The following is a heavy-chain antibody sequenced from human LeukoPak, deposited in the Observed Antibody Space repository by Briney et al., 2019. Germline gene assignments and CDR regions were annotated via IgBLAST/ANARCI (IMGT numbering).Heavy chain of an antibody. CDR1: GVSISRYY. V-gene: IGHV4-4*07. D-gene: IGHD2-15*01. CDR2: IYSSGTT. J-gene: IGHJ4*02. CDR3: ARDGRDCSGGSCFD. Sequence: SETLSLTCTVSGVSISRYYWSWIRQPAGKGLEWIGRIYSSGTTNYNPSLKSRVTMSVDTSKNQLSLRLGSVTAADTAVYYCARDGRDCSGGSCFDWGRGTLVTVSS.